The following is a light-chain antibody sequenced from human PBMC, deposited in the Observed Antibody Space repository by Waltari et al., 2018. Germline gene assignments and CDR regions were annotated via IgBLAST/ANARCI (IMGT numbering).Light chain of an antibody. V-gene: IGKV1-6*01. CDR1: QGIRND. CDR3: LQNYNYPYT. CDR2: GAS. Sequence: SSLSASVGDRVTITCRASQGIRNDLGWYQQKPGKAPKILIYGASGLQSGVPSRFSGSGSGTDFSLTISSLQPEDFATYYCLQNYNYPYTFGQGTKLEIK. J-gene: IGKJ2*01.